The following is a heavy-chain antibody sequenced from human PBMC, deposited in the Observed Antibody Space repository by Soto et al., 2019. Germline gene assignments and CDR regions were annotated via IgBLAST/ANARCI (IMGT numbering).Heavy chain of an antibody. CDR2: IFHSGSS. V-gene: IGHV4-59*02. J-gene: IGHJ4*02. Sequence: QVPLQESGPGLVKPSETLSVTCTVSGGSVTGFYWSWIRQPPGKGLEWIGYIFHSGSSHYNPTVKARVTMSSATSHGHIYLRLTSVTAPDTAVYYWAGAPSLGVAHIDYWGQGTLVTVSS. CDR1: GGSVTGFY. CDR3: AGAPSLGVAHIDY. D-gene: IGHD3-3*01.